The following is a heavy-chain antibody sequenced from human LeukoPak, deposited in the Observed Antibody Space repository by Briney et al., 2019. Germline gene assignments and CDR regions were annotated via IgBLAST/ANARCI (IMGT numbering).Heavy chain of an antibody. J-gene: IGHJ4*02. V-gene: IGHV4-34*01. CDR1: GGSFSGYY. D-gene: IGHD2-15*01. CDR3: ERVTGDCSGGSCYPVY. Sequence: SETLSLTCAVYGGSFSGYYWSWIRQPPGKGLEWIGEINHSGSTNYNPSLKSRVTISIVTSKNQFSLKLSSVTAADAAVYYCERVTGDCSGGSCYPVYWGQGTLVTVSS. CDR2: INHSGST.